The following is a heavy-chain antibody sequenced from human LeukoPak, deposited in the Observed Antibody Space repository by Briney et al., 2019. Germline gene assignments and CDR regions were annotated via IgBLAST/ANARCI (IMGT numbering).Heavy chain of an antibody. CDR1: GGSISSGGYY. J-gene: IGHJ4*02. V-gene: IGHV4-31*03. Sequence: SETLSLTCTVSGGSISSGGYYWSWIRQHPGKGLEWIGYIYYSGSTYYNPSLKSRVTISVDTSKNQFSLKQSSVTAADTAVYYCARSESGYSYGLYRYWGQGTLVTVSS. CDR2: IYYSGST. CDR3: ARSESGYSYGLYRY. D-gene: IGHD5-18*01.